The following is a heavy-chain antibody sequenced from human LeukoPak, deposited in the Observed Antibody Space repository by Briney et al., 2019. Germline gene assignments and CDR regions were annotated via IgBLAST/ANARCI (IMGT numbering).Heavy chain of an antibody. CDR3: AKVYRPDYYYDSSGYYETLFDY. J-gene: IGHJ4*02. D-gene: IGHD3-22*01. CDR2: ISGSGGST. CDR1: GFTFSSYA. Sequence: PGGSLRLPCAASGFTFSSYAMSWVRQAPGKGLEWVSAISGSGGSTYYADSVKGRFTISRDNSKNTLYLQMNSLRAEDTAVYYCAKVYRPDYYYDSSGYYETLFDYWGQGTLVTVSS. V-gene: IGHV3-23*01.